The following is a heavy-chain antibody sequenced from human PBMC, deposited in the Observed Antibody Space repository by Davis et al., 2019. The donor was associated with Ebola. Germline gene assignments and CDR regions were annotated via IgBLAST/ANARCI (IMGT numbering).Heavy chain of an antibody. CDR2: INHSGST. J-gene: IGHJ6*02. D-gene: IGHD6-13*01. Sequence: SETLSLTCTVSGGSISSGDYYWSWIRQPPGKGLEWIGEINHSGSTNYNPSLKSRVTISVDTSKNQFSLKLSSVTAADTAVYYCARGGGTAAGYYYYGMDVWGQGTTVTVSS. V-gene: IGHV4-30-4*01. CDR3: ARGGGTAAGYYYYGMDV. CDR1: GGSISSGDYY.